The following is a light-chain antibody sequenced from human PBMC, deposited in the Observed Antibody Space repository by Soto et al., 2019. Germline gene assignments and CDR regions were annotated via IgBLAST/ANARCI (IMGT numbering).Light chain of an antibody. CDR2: GNS. Sequence: QSVLTAPPSLSGAPGQRVTISCTGSSSNIGAGYDVHWYQQLPGTAPKLLIYGNSNRPSGVPDRFSGPKSGTSASLAITGLQAEDEADYYCQSYDSSLSYVYGTRTKVTVL. CDR1: SSNIGAGYD. J-gene: IGLJ1*01. CDR3: QSYDSSLSYV. V-gene: IGLV1-40*01.